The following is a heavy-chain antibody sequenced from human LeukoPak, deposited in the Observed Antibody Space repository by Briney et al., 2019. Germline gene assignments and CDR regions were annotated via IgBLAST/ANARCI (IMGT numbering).Heavy chain of an antibody. CDR1: GGPFSGYF. D-gene: IGHD3-10*01. CDR2: IHNSGTT. J-gene: IGHJ4*02. CDR3: ARRYYYNLGSFPFDF. V-gene: IGHV4-34*01. Sequence: SETLSLTCAASGGPFSGYFWSWIRQPPGKGLEWIGEIHNSGTTNYNPSLNSRVTISEDTPKNQFHLNLSSVTAADTAVYYCARRYYYNLGSFPFDFWGQGTLVTVSS.